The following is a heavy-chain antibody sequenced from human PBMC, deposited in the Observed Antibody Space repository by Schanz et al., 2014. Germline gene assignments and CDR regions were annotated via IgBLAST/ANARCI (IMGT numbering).Heavy chain of an antibody. V-gene: IGHV3-30*18. Sequence: QVQLVESGGGVVQPGRSLRLSCGASGFTFSDYGTHWVRQAPGKGLEWVAFISYDGSFEDYPDSVKGRFTISRDNSKNTLYLQMSSLRGEDTAVYYCAKDLEPQCGGDCPLTWGQGTLVTVSS. CDR1: GFTFSDYG. CDR2: ISYDGSFE. D-gene: IGHD2-21*02. CDR3: AKDLEPQCGGDCPLT. J-gene: IGHJ4*02.